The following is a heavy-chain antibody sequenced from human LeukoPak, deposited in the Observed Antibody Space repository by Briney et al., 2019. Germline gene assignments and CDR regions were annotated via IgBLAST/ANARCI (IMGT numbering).Heavy chain of an antibody. CDR3: VKPMYSSSWFNFDY. CDR2: ISGNGDST. V-gene: IGHV3-23*01. Sequence: GGSLRLSCAASGFTFSSYAMHWVRQAPGKGLEWVSTISGNGDSTYYADSVKGRFTISRDNSKNTLYLQMNSLRAEDSAVYYCVKPMYSSSWFNFDYWGQGTLVTVSS. D-gene: IGHD6-13*01. J-gene: IGHJ4*02. CDR1: GFTFSSYA.